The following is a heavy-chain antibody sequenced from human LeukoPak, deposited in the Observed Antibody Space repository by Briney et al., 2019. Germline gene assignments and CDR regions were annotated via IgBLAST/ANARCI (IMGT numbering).Heavy chain of an antibody. D-gene: IGHD3-3*01. CDR3: AKDQDFWSSYYYADAFDI. J-gene: IGHJ3*02. Sequence: GGSLRLSCAASGFSFSTYGMHWVRQAPGKGLEWVAVISYDGSNKDYADSVKGRFTISRDNSKNTLYLQMNSLRAEDTAVYYCAKDQDFWSSYYYADAFDIWGQGTMVTVSS. CDR2: ISYDGSNK. V-gene: IGHV3-30*18. CDR1: GFSFSTYG.